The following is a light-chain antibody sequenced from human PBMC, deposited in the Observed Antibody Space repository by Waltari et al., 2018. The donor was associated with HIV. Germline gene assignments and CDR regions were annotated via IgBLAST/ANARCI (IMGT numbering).Light chain of an antibody. V-gene: IGLV1-44*01. CDR2: NNK. Sequence: QSVLTQPPSASGTPGQRVTISCSGSFSNIGSNTINWYQHLPGTAPKLLIFNNKRWPSGVTVPFSASKSGTSASLAISGLQSQDGADYDGAVWDDSLNGWAVGGGTKLTVL. CDR1: FSNIGSNT. CDR3: AVWDDSLNGWA. J-gene: IGLJ3*02.